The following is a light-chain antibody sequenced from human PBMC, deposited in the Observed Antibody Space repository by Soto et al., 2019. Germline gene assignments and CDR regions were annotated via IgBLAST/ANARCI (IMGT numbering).Light chain of an antibody. Sequence: DIQMTQSPSTLSASVGDRVTITCRASQSINSWLAWYQQKPGKAPNLLIYKASSLESEVPPRFSGSGSGTEFTLTISSLQPDDFATYYCQQYFSYSIPWTFGQGTKVEIK. J-gene: IGKJ1*01. V-gene: IGKV1-5*03. CDR3: QQYFSYSIPWT. CDR2: KAS. CDR1: QSINSW.